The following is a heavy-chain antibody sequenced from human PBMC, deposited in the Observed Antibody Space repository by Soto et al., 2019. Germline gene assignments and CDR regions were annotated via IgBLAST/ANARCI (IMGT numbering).Heavy chain of an antibody. Sequence: GGSLRLSCAASGFTFSSYAMSWVRQAPGKGLEWVAVIWYDGSNKYYADSVKGRFTISRDNSKNTLYLQMNSLRAEDTAVYYCARDLLQRYYYDSRGYYYYYGXDVWGQGTTVTVSS. CDR3: ARDLLQRYYYDSRGYYYYYGXDV. CDR1: GFTFSSYA. V-gene: IGHV3-33*08. CDR2: IWYDGSNK. D-gene: IGHD3-22*01. J-gene: IGHJ6*02.